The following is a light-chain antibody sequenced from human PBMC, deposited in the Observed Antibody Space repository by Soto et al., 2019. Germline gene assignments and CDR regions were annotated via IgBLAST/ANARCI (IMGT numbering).Light chain of an antibody. Sequence: ELVLKQCRARLVSTKRERATLSCRASQSVSSNLAWYQQKPGQAPRLLIYGASTRATGIPARFSGSGSGTEFTLTISSLQSEDFAVYYCQLATNLPPTFAEGTKVDIK. CDR1: QSVSSN. CDR2: GAS. V-gene: IGKV3-15*01. J-gene: IGKJ1*01. CDR3: QLATNLPPT.